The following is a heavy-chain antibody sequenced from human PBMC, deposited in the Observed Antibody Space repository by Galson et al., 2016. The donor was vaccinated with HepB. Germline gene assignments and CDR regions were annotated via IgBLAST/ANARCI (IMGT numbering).Heavy chain of an antibody. CDR3: ARVSMRITMTLVFISFDY. CDR1: GYTFTRYY. CDR2: INPSGGST. V-gene: IGHV1-46*01. Sequence: SVKVSCKASGYTFTRYYIHWVRQAPGQGLEWMGVINPSGGSTKDAQKFQGRVTMTRDTSTSTVYMELSSLRSEDTALYFCARVSMRITMTLVFISFDYWGQGALVTVSS. D-gene: IGHD3-22*01. J-gene: IGHJ4*02.